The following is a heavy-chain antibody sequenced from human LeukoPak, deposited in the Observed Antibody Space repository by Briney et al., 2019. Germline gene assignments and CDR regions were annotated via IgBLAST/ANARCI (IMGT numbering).Heavy chain of an antibody. D-gene: IGHD3-3*01. V-gene: IGHV3-20*04. CDR1: GFTFDDYG. J-gene: IGHJ3*02. CDR2: INWNGGST. CDR3: ARVITIFGVVIIRNAFEN. Sequence: GGSLRLSCAASGFTFDDYGMSWDRQAPGKGLEWVSGINWNGGSTGYADSVKGRFTISRDNAKNSLYLQMNSLRAEDTALYYCARVITIFGVVIIRNAFENWGQGTMVT.